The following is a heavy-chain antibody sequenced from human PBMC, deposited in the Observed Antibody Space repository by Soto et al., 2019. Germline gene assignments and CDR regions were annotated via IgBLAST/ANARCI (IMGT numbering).Heavy chain of an antibody. CDR2: ISYSGSST. CDR3: ARDLNDYGDYVGWWELARGYGMDV. J-gene: IGHJ6*02. D-gene: IGHD4-17*01. Sequence: PGGSLRLSCAASGFTFSSYAMSWVRQAPGKGLEWVSAISYSGSSTYYADSVKGRFTISRDNSKNTLYLQMNSLRAEDTAVYYCARDLNDYGDYVGWWELARGYGMDVWGQGTTVTVSS. V-gene: IGHV3-23*01. CDR1: GFTFSSYA.